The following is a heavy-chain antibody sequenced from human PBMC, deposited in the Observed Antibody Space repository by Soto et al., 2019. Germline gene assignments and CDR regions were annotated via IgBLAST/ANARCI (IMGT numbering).Heavy chain of an antibody. CDR3: ARDGIAVAVFDY. CDR2: ISSSSSYI. CDR1: GFTFSTFS. V-gene: IGHV3-21*01. Sequence: GGSLRLSCVASGFTFSTFSMNWVRQAPGKGLEWVSSISSSSSYIYYADSVKGRFTISRDNAKNSLYLQMNSLRAEDTAVYYCARDGIAVAVFDYWGQGTLVTVSS. D-gene: IGHD6-19*01. J-gene: IGHJ4*02.